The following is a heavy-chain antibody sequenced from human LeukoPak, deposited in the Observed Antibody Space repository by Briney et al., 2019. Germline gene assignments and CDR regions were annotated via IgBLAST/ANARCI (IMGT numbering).Heavy chain of an antibody. Sequence: PSETLSLTCTVSGGSISSRSYYWGWIRQPPGKGLEWIGSIYYSESTYYNPSLKSRVTISLNTSKNQFSLKLSSVTAADTAVYYCARDRGAYYGSGMTYNWFDPWGQGTLVTVSS. V-gene: IGHV4-39*07. D-gene: IGHD3-10*01. CDR1: GGSISSRSYY. CDR3: ARDRGAYYGSGMTYNWFDP. J-gene: IGHJ5*02. CDR2: IYYSEST.